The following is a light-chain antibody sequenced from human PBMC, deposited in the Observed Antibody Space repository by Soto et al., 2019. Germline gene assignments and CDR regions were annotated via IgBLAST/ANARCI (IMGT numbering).Light chain of an antibody. J-gene: IGKJ2*01. CDR2: WAS. V-gene: IGKV4-1*01. Sequence: DIVMTQSPDSLAVSLGERATINCKSSQSVLSSSSNKNFLAWYQHRPGQPPKLLIYWASTRESGVPDRFSGSGSATDFTLTISSLQAEDCAGYFFQQYYSAPYTFGPGTQLEIK. CDR3: QQYYSAPYT. CDR1: QSVLSSSSNKNF.